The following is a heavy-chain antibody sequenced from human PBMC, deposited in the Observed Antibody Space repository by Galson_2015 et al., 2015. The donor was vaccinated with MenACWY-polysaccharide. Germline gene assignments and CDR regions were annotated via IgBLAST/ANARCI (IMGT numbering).Heavy chain of an antibody. CDR2: IKQDGSEK. CDR1: GFTFSTYW. Sequence: SLRLSCAASGFTFSTYWMTWVRQAPGKGLEWVANIKQDGSEKYYVDSVKGRFIISRDNAENSLYLQMNSLRAEDTAVYYCATAPSLHVGQHWGQGTLVIVS. D-gene: IGHD5-24*01. J-gene: IGHJ1*01. CDR3: ATAPSLHVGQH. V-gene: IGHV3-7*01.